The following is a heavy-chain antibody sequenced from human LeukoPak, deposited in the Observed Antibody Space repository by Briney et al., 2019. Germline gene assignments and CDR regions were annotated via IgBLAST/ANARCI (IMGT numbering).Heavy chain of an antibody. CDR3: AKDLCIAAECYYYGMDV. CDR1: GFTFNRYG. Sequence: GRSLRLSCAASGFTFNRYGMHWVRQALGKGLEWVAVISFDGKVSYYADSVKGRFTISRDNSKNTLYLQMNSLRAEDTAVYYCAKDLCIAAECYYYGMDVWGQGTTVTVSS. CDR2: ISFDGKVS. D-gene: IGHD6-13*01. V-gene: IGHV3-30*18. J-gene: IGHJ6*02.